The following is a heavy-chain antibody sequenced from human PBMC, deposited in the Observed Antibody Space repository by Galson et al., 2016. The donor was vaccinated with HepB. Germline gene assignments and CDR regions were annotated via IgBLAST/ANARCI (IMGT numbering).Heavy chain of an antibody. CDR3: VRGGTRGFLDWYFDL. V-gene: IGHV3-11*06. J-gene: IGHJ2*01. CDR1: EFTFGDYY. D-gene: IGHD1-1*01. Sequence: SLRLSCAASEFTFGDYYMGWIRQASGKGLEWVSHISPSSGYSKYGDSVKGRFSISRDNANTSLYLQMNSLRVDDTAVYFCVRGGTRGFLDWYFDLWGRGTLVTVSS. CDR2: ISPSSGYS.